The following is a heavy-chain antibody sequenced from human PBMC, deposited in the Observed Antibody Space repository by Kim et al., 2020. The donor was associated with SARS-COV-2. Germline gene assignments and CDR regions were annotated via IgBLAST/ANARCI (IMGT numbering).Heavy chain of an antibody. CDR1: GFTFSSYA. J-gene: IGHJ6*02. CDR3: ANGYTAMVGYYYYGMDV. D-gene: IGHD5-18*01. CDR2: ISGSGGGT. Sequence: GGSLRLSCAASGFTFSSYAMSWVRQAPGKGLEWVSAISGSGGGTYYADSVKGRFTISRDNSKNTLYLQMNSLRAEDTAVYYCANGYTAMVGYYYYGMDVWGQGTTVTVSS. V-gene: IGHV3-23*01.